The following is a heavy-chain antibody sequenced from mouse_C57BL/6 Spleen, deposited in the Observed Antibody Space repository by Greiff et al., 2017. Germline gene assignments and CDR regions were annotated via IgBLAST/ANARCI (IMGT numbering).Heavy chain of an antibody. J-gene: IGHJ3*01. V-gene: IGHV3-1*01. Sequence: EVQGVESGPGMVKPSQSLSLTCTVTGYSITSGYDWHWIRHFPGNKLEWMGYISYSGSTNYNPSLKSRISITHDTSKNHFFLKLNSVTTEDTATYYCARDGYYDSFAYWGQGTLVTVSA. CDR3: ARDGYYDSFAY. D-gene: IGHD2-4*01. CDR2: ISYSGST. CDR1: GYSITSGYD.